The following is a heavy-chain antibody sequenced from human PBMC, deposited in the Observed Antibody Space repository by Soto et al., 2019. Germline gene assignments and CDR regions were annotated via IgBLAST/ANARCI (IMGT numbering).Heavy chain of an antibody. V-gene: IGHV4-31*03. CDR2: IYYSGST. J-gene: IGHJ4*02. D-gene: IGHD3-10*01. CDR3: ATYGSGSYKPTTFDY. CDR1: GGSISSGGYY. Sequence: QVQLQESGPGLVKPSQTLSLTCTVSGGSISSGGYYWSWIRQHPGKGLEWIGYIYYSGSTYYNPSLKSRVTITVDTSKNQCSLKLSSVTAADTAVYYCATYGSGSYKPTTFDYWGQGTLVTVSS.